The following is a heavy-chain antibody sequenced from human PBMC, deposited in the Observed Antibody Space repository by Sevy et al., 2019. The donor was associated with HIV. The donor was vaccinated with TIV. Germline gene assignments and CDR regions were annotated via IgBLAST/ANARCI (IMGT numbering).Heavy chain of an antibody. CDR3: AKGGKDYDSSGYYRAFDI. J-gene: IGHJ3*02. CDR1: GFTFSSYA. D-gene: IGHD3-22*01. Sequence: GESLKISCAASGFTFSSYAMSWVRQAPGKGLEWVSAISGSGGSTYYADSVKGRFTISRDNSKNTLYLQMNSLRAEDTAVYYCAKGGKDYDSSGYYRAFDIWGQGTMVTVSS. CDR2: ISGSGGST. V-gene: IGHV3-23*01.